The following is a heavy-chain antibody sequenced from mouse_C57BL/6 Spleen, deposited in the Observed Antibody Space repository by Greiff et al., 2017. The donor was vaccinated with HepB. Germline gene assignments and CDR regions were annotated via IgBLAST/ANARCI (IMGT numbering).Heavy chain of an antibody. D-gene: IGHD1-1*01. CDR3: ARAATVVATRAWFAY. Sequence: DVQLVESGGGLVKPGGSLKLSCAASGFTFSDYGMHWVRQAPEKGLEWVAYISSGSSTIYYADTVKGRFTISRDNAKNTLFLQMTSLRSEDTAMYYCARAATVVATRAWFAYWGQGTLVTVSA. V-gene: IGHV5-17*01. J-gene: IGHJ3*01. CDR1: GFTFSDYG. CDR2: ISSGSSTI.